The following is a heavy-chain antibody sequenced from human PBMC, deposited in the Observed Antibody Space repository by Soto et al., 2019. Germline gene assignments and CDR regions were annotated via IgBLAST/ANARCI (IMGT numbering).Heavy chain of an antibody. V-gene: IGHV4-31*03. CDR2: IYYSGST. CDR1: GGSISSGGYY. Sequence: SEMLSLTCTVSGGSISSGGYYWSWIRQHPGKGLEWIGYIYYSGSTYYNPSLKSRVTISVDTSKNQFSLKLSSVTAADTAVYYCARAVRRVRGVISSGGMDVWGQGTTVTVSS. J-gene: IGHJ6*02. CDR3: ARAVRRVRGVISSGGMDV. D-gene: IGHD3-10*01.